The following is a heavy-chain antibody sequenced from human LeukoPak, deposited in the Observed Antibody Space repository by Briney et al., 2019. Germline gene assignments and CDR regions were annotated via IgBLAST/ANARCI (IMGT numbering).Heavy chain of an antibody. CDR3: AKLAKYFYGSETYYFFEH. CDR2: ISGSGGSS. Sequence: GGSLRLSCAASGFTFSDYYMSWIRQAPGKGLEWVSAISGSGGSSYYADSVKGRFTISRDNAKNSLYLQMNSLRVEDTAVYYCAKLAKYFYGSETYYFFEHWGQGTPVTASS. V-gene: IGHV3-11*04. CDR1: GFTFSDYY. D-gene: IGHD3-10*01. J-gene: IGHJ4*02.